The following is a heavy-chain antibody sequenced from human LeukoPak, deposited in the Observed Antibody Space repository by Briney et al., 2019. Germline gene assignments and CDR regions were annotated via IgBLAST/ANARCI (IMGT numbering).Heavy chain of an antibody. V-gene: IGHV3-23*01. CDR1: GFTFSSYS. D-gene: IGHD5-24*01. CDR2: ISGSGGST. Sequence: GGFLRLSCAASGFTFSSYSMSWVRQAPGKGLEWVSAISGSGGSTYYADSVKGRFTISRDNSKNTLYLQMNSLRAEDTAVYYCARHRDGYNHDAFDIWGQGTMVTVSS. CDR3: ARHRDGYNHDAFDI. J-gene: IGHJ3*02.